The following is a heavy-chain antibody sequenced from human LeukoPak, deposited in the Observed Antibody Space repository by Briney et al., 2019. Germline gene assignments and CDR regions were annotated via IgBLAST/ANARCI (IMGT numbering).Heavy chain of an antibody. CDR2: INPNSGVT. Sequence: GASVKVSCKASGYTVTGYYMHWVRQAPGQGLEWMGWINPNSGVTNYAQKFQGRVTMTRDTSISTAYMELSRLRSDDTAVYYCARVLDSGYPVWDCWGQGTLVTVSS. V-gene: IGHV1-2*02. J-gene: IGHJ4*02. CDR3: ARVLDSGYPVWDC. D-gene: IGHD5-12*01. CDR1: GYTVTGYY.